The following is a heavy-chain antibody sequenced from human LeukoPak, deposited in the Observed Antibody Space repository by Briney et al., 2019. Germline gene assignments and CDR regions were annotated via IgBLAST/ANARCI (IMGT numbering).Heavy chain of an antibody. CDR2: INHSGST. Sequence: SETLSLTCAFYGGSFSDYYWSWIRQPPGKGLEWIGEINHSGSTNYNPSLKSRVTISVDTSKNQFSLKLSSVTAADTAVYYCARVRFYYDFWSGYSYASEFDYWGQGTLVTVSS. J-gene: IGHJ4*02. V-gene: IGHV4-34*01. CDR1: GGSFSDYY. CDR3: ARVRFYYDFWSGYSYASEFDY. D-gene: IGHD3-3*01.